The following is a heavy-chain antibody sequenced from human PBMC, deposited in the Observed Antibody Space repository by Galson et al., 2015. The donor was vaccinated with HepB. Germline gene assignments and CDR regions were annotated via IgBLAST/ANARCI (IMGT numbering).Heavy chain of an antibody. CDR3: ARDRITMVRGVRKVAMREVDY. CDR2: INPSGGST. J-gene: IGHJ4*02. V-gene: IGHV1-46*03. CDR1: GYTFTSYY. Sequence: SVKVSCKASGYTFTSYYMHWVRQAPGQGLEWMGIINPSGGSTSYAQKFQGRVTMTRDTSTSTVYMELSSLRSEDTAVYYCARDRITMVRGVRKVAMREVDYWGQGTLVTVSS. D-gene: IGHD3-10*01.